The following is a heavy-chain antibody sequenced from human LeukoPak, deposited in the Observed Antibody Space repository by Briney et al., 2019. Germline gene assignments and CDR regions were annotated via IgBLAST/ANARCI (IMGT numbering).Heavy chain of an antibody. V-gene: IGHV4-61*02. CDR2: IYTSGST. J-gene: IGHJ4*02. CDR1: GGSISSGSYY. CDR3: ARNTYSSSWDY. Sequence: SETLSLTCTVSGGSISSGSYYWSWIRQPAGKGLGWIVRIYTSGSTNYNPALKSRLTISVDTSKNQFSLKLSSVTAADTAVYYCARNTYSSSWDYWGQGTLVTVSS. D-gene: IGHD6-13*01.